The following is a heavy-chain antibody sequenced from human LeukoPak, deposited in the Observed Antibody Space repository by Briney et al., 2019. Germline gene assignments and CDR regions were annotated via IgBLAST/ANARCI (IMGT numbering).Heavy chain of an antibody. CDR1: GFRFNDDW. V-gene: IGHV3-7*01. D-gene: IGHD3-10*01. CDR2: IKQDGSEK. Sequence: GGSLRLSCAGSGFRFNDDWMTWVRQAPGKGVEWVANIKQDGSEKYYVDSVKGRFTISRDNAKNSLYLQMNSLRAEDTAVYYCARRRLMGYGSNWFDPWGQGTLVTVSS. CDR3: ARRRLMGYGSNWFDP. J-gene: IGHJ5*02.